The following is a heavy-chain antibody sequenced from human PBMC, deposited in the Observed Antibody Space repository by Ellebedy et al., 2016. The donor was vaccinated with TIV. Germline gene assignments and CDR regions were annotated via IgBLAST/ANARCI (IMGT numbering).Heavy chain of an antibody. V-gene: IGHV4-4*02. Sequence: MPSETLSLTCAVSGGSISSSNWWSWVRQPPGKGLEWSGEIYHSGSTNYNPSLKSRVTLSVDTSKNQFSLKLSSVTAADTAVYYCARLKATNSPFDIWGQGTMVTVSS. J-gene: IGHJ3*02. CDR2: IYHSGST. CDR1: GGSISSSNW. CDR3: ARLKATNSPFDI. D-gene: IGHD1-1*01.